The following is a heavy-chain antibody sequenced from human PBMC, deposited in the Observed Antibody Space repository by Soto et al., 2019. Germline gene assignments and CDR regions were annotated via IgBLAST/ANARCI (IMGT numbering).Heavy chain of an antibody. Sequence: QAGGSLRLSCAASGFTFSSYGMHWVRQAPGKGLEWVAVISYDGSNKYYADSVKGRFTISRDNSKNTLYLQMNSLRAEDTAVYYCAKCGYNGGHSGYDYGELDYWGQGTLVTVSS. V-gene: IGHV3-30*18. D-gene: IGHD5-12*01. CDR1: GFTFSSYG. CDR3: AKCGYNGGHSGYDYGELDY. J-gene: IGHJ4*02. CDR2: ISYDGSNK.